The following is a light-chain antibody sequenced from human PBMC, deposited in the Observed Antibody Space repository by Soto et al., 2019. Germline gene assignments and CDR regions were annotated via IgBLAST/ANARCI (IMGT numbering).Light chain of an antibody. CDR2: DVN. CDR1: GGDVGGYHY. J-gene: IGLJ1*01. CDR3: SSYAGFNNYV. V-gene: IGLV2-8*01. Sequence: QSALTQPPSASGSPGQSVTISCTGTGGDVGGYHYVSWYQQHPGKVPRLIIYDVNKRPSGVPDRFSGSKSDNPASLTVSGLQDDDEADYYCSSYAGFNNYVFGTGTKLTVL.